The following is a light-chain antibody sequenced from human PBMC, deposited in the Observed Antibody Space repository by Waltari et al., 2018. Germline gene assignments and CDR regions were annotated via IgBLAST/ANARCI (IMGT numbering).Light chain of an antibody. CDR3: QQYNNWT. CDR1: QSVSSN. Sequence: EIVMTQSPATLSVSPGERAPLSCRASQSVSSNLAWYQPKPGQAPRLLIYGASTRATGSPARFSGSGSGTEFTLTISSLQSEDFAVYYCQQYNNWTFGQGTKVEIK. J-gene: IGKJ1*01. V-gene: IGKV3-15*01. CDR2: GAS.